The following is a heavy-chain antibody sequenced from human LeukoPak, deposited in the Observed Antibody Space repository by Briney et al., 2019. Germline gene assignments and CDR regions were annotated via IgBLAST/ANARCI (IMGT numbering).Heavy chain of an antibody. D-gene: IGHD3-3*01. CDR1: GGSISSSSYY. CDR3: ARDEDVKFFGGIDY. J-gene: IGHJ4*02. Sequence: SETLSLTCTVSGGSISSSSYYWGWIRQPPGKGLEWIGSIYYSGSTYYNPSLKSRVTISVDTSKNQFSLKLSSVTAADTAVYYCARDEDVKFFGGIDYWGQGTLVTVSS. V-gene: IGHV4-39*07. CDR2: IYYSGST.